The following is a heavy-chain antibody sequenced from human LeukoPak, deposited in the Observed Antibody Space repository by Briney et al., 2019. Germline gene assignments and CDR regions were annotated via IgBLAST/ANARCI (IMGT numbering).Heavy chain of an antibody. CDR2: ISGDGGST. Sequence: GGSVRLSCAASGFTFDDYAMPWVRQAPGKGLEWVSLISGDGGSTYYADSVKGRFTISRDNSKNSLYLQMNSLRTEDTALYYCAKDMGYNWNDDSWGQGTLVTVSS. J-gene: IGHJ5*01. CDR3: AKDMGYNWNDDS. D-gene: IGHD1-20*01. CDR1: GFTFDDYA. V-gene: IGHV3-43*02.